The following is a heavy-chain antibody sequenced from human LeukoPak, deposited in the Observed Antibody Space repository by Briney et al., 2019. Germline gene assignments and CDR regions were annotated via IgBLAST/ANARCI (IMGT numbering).Heavy chain of an antibody. CDR2: IIPIFGTA. CDR1: GYTFTGYY. CDR3: ARGLGRITMVRGVIVY. V-gene: IGHV1-69*05. Sequence: ASVKVSCKASGYTFTGYYMHWVRQAPGQGLEWMGGIIPIFGTANYAQKFQGRVTITTDESTSTAYMELSSLRSEDTAVYYCARGLGRITMVRGVIVYWGQGTMVTVSS. J-gene: IGHJ3*01. D-gene: IGHD3-10*01.